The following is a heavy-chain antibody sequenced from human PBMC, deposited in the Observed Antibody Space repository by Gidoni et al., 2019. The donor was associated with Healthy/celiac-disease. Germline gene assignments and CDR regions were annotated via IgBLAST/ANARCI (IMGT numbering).Heavy chain of an antibody. V-gene: IGHV4-39*01. CDR1: GGSISSSSYY. J-gene: IGHJ4*02. CDR3: ARYHPPAAFDY. CDR2: IYYSGST. D-gene: IGHD2-2*01. Sequence: QLQLQESGPGLVKPSETLSLTCTVSGGSISSSSYYWGWIRQPPGKGLEWIGSIYYSGSTYYNPSLKSRVTISVDTSKNQFSLKLSSVTAADTAVYYCARYHPPAAFDYWGQGTLVTVSS.